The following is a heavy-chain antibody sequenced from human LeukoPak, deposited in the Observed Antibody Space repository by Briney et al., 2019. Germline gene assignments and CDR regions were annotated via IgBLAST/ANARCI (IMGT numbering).Heavy chain of an antibody. Sequence: ASVKVSCKASGYTFTGYYMHWVRQAPGQGLEWMGWMNPNSGNTGYAQKFQGRVTMTRNTSISTAYMELSSLRSEDTAVYYCARGQVIDYWGQGTLVTVSS. CDR2: MNPNSGNT. V-gene: IGHV1-8*02. J-gene: IGHJ4*02. CDR1: GYTFTGYY. D-gene: IGHD3-16*02. CDR3: ARGQVIDY.